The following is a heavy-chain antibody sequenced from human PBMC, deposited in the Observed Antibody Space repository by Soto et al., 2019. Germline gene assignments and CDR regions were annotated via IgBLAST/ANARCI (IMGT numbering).Heavy chain of an antibody. CDR1: GGSISSYY. CDR3: ARQGFGPLHGLVDV. V-gene: IGHV4-59*08. CDR2: VHHSWGS. J-gene: IGHJ6*02. Sequence: QVQLQESGPGLVKPSETMSLSCTVSGGSISSYYWSWFRQSPGKRMEWIGYVHHSWGSSYNPSLQSRVAISRDPPKRQFSPKVTSVTATDTAVYYCARQGFGPLHGLVDVWGQGTTVTVSS. D-gene: IGHD3-10*01.